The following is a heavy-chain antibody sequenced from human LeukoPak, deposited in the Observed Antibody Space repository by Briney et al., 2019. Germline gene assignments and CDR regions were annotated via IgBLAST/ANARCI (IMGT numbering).Heavy chain of an antibody. CDR3: ARGHDYGEYYFDY. CDR2: ISSSGSTI. V-gene: IGHV3-11*04. J-gene: IGHJ4*02. D-gene: IGHD4-17*01. CDR1: GFTFSDYY. Sequence: GGSLRLSCAASGFTFSDYYMSWIRQAPGRGLEWVSYISSSGSTIYYADSVKGRFTISRDNAKNSLYLQMNSLRAEDTAVYYCARGHDYGEYYFDYWGQGTLVTVSS.